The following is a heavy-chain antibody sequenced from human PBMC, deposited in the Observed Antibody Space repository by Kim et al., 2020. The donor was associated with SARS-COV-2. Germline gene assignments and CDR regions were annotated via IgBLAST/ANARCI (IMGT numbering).Heavy chain of an antibody. CDR2: ISAYNGNT. J-gene: IGHJ4*02. D-gene: IGHD3-3*01. CDR3: ARGALYDFWDEKAYYFDY. CDR1: GYTFTSYG. V-gene: IGHV1-18*01. Sequence: ASVKVSCKASGYTFTSYGISWVRQAPGQGLEWMGWISAYNGNTNYAQKLQGRVTMTTDTSTSTAYMELRSLRSDDTAVYYCARGALYDFWDEKAYYFDYWGQGTLVTVSS.